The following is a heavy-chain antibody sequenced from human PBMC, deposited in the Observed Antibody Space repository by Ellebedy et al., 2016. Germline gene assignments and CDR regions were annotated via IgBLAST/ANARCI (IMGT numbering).Heavy chain of an antibody. CDR2: ISGSGGST. V-gene: IGHV3-NL1*01. CDR3: AREGVIGYSGYGFDY. Sequence: GGSLRLSXAASGFTFSSYGMHWVRQAPGKGLEWVSGISGSGGSTYYADSVKGRFTISRDNSKNTLYLQMNSLRAEDTAVYYCAREGVIGYSGYGFDYWGQGTLVTVSS. D-gene: IGHD5-12*01. J-gene: IGHJ4*02. CDR1: GFTFSSYG.